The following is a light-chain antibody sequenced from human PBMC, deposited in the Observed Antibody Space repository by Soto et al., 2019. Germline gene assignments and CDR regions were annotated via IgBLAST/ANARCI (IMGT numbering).Light chain of an antibody. J-gene: IGKJ5*01. CDR3: QQANSFPIT. CDR2: GAS. V-gene: IGKV1-9*01. CDR1: QGVSIY. Sequence: IQLTQSPSSLSASVGDRVTITCRASQGVSIYLAWYQQKLGKAPKVLIYGASTLQAGVPSRFSGSGSGPDFTLTISSLQPEDFATYYCQQANSFPITFGQGTRLEIK.